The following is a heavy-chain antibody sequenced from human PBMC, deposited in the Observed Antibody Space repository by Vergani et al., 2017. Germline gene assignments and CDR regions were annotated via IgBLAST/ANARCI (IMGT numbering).Heavy chain of an antibody. D-gene: IGHD3-10*01. CDR3: AADPKGLLWFGEFPPAFDY. CDR2: IVVGSGNT. J-gene: IGHJ4*02. Sequence: QVQLVQSGAEVKKPGASVKVSCKASGYTFTSYGISWVRQAPGQGLEWMGWIVVGSGNTNYAQKFQERVTITRDMSTSTGYMELRSLRSEDAAVYYCAADPKGLLWFGEFPPAFDYWGQGTLVTVSS. CDR1: GYTFTSYG. V-gene: IGHV1-18*01.